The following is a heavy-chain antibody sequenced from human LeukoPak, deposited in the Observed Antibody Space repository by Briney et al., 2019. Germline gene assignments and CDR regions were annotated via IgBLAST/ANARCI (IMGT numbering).Heavy chain of an antibody. CDR1: GFTFSGYY. CDR3: VRARCSGGSCYFFDS. J-gene: IGHJ4*02. D-gene: IGHD2-15*01. CDR2: INPNGGST. V-gene: IGHV1-46*01. Sequence: ASVKVSCKASGFTFSGYYIHWXRQAPGQGXALXGIINPNGGSTRYAQKFQGRVTMTRDMSTSTIYMELSSLRSEDTALFYCVRARCSGGSCYFFDSWGQGTLVTVSS.